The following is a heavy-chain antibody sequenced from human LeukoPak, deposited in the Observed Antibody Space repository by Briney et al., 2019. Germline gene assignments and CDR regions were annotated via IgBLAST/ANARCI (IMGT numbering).Heavy chain of an antibody. D-gene: IGHD6-13*01. Sequence: PGGSLRLSCAASGFTFSTYAMHWVRQAPGKGLEWVAVISYDGSNKYYADSVKGRFTISRDNSRNTLFLQMSSLRAEDTAVYYCAGEMAAAGTSFDYWGQGTLVTVSS. CDR1: GFTFSTYA. J-gene: IGHJ4*02. V-gene: IGHV3-30-3*01. CDR3: AGEMAAAGTSFDY. CDR2: ISYDGSNK.